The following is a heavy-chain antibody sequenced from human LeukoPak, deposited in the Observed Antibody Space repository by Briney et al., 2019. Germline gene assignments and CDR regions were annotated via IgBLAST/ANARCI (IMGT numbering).Heavy chain of an antibody. CDR3: ARDDETALNAFDI. Sequence: ASVKVSCKASGYTFTSYYMHWVRQAPGQGLEWMGWISAYNGNTNYAQKLQGRVTMTTDTSTSTAYMELRSLRSDDTAAYYCARDDETALNAFDIWGQGTMVTVSS. J-gene: IGHJ3*02. V-gene: IGHV1-18*04. CDR1: GYTFTSYY. CDR2: ISAYNGNT. D-gene: IGHD5-18*01.